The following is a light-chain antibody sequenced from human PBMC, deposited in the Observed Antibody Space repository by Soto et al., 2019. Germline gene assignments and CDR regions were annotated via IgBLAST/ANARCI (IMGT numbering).Light chain of an antibody. CDR3: QQSYSTLGT. J-gene: IGKJ1*01. CDR2: AAS. Sequence: DIQMTQSPSSLSASVGDRVTITCRASQSISSYLNWYQQKPGKAPKLLIYAASSLQSVVPSRFSGSGSGTDFTLTISSLQPEDVATYYCQQSYSTLGTFGQGTKVEIK. CDR1: QSISSY. V-gene: IGKV1-39*01.